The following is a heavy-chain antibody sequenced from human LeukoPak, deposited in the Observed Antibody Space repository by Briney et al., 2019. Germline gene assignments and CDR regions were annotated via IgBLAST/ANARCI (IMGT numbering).Heavy chain of an antibody. CDR1: GFTFSSYA. J-gene: IGHJ4*02. CDR3: AKDPGTVGWTDY. V-gene: IGHV3-23*01. CDR2: ISGSGGST. D-gene: IGHD4-17*01. Sequence: GGALRLSCAASGFTFSSYAMSWVRQAPGKRLEWVSAISGSGGSTYYADSVKGRFTISRDNSKNTLYLQMNSLRAEDTAVYYCAKDPGTVGWTDYWGQGTLVTVSS.